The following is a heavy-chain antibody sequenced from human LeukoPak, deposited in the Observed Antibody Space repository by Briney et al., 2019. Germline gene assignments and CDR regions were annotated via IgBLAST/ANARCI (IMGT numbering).Heavy chain of an antibody. J-gene: IGHJ6*02. CDR1: GGSVSSGTYY. Sequence: SETVSLTCTVSGGSVSSGTYYWSWIRQPPGKGLEWIGYIYYSGSTSYNPSLKSRVAISVDTSKNQFSLKLSSVTAADTAVYSCAGLGYCSSTKCYAGFYYGLDVWGQGTTVTVSS. D-gene: IGHD2-2*01. CDR3: AGLGYCSSTKCYAGFYYGLDV. V-gene: IGHV4-61*01. CDR2: IYYSGST.